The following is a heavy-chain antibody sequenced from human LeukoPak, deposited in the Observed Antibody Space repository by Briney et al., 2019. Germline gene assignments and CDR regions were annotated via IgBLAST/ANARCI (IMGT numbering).Heavy chain of an antibody. CDR2: ISYDGSNK. D-gene: IGHD3-22*01. J-gene: IGHJ4*02. CDR3: AKENYYDSSGYYSSFDY. V-gene: IGHV3-30*18. CDR1: GFTFSSYG. Sequence: GGSLRLSCAASGFTFSSYGMHWVRQAPGKGLEWVAVISYDGSNKYYADSVEGRFTISRDNSKNTLYLQMNSLRAEDTAVYYCAKENYYDSSGYYSSFDYWGQGTLVTVSS.